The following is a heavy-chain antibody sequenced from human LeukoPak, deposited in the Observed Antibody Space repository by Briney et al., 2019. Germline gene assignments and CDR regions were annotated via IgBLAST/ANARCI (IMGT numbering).Heavy chain of an antibody. V-gene: IGHV3-66*01. J-gene: IGHJ5*02. Sequence: SGGSLRLSCAASGFTVSSNYMSWVRQAPGKGLEWVSVIYSGGSTYYADSVKGRFTISRDNSKNTLYLQMNSLRAEDTAVYYCARCRLDSSGPPGWFDPWGQGTLVTVSS. CDR3: ARCRLDSSGPPGWFDP. CDR2: IYSGGST. CDR1: GFTVSSNY. D-gene: IGHD6-19*01.